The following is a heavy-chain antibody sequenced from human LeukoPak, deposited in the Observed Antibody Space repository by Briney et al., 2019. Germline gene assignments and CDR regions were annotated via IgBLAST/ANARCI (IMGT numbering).Heavy chain of an antibody. CDR3: AREGYSYDPGDY. D-gene: IGHD5-18*01. Sequence: GGSLRLPCAASGFIFSSYWMHWVRQAPGKGLVWVSRINSDGSSTSYADSVKGRFTISRDNAKNTLYLQMNSLRAEDTAVYYCAREGYSYDPGDYWGQGTLVTVSS. CDR2: INSDGSST. J-gene: IGHJ4*02. CDR1: GFIFSSYW. V-gene: IGHV3-74*01.